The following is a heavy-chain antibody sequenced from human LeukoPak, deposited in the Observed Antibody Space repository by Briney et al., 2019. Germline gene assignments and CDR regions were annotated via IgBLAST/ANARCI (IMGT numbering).Heavy chain of an antibody. CDR1: EFTFSSYA. V-gene: IGHV3-23*01. CDR2: ISGSGGST. J-gene: IGHJ4*02. D-gene: IGHD6-13*01. CDR3: AKDVGYSSSWYYFDY. Sequence: PGGSLRLSCAASEFTFSSYAMSWVRQAPGKGLEWVSGISGSGGSTYYADSVKGRFTISRDNSKNTLYLQMNSLRAEDTAVYYCAKDVGYSSSWYYFDYWGQGTLVSVSS.